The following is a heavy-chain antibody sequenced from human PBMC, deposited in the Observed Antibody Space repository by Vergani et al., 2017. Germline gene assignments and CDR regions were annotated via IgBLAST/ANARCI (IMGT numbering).Heavy chain of an antibody. Sequence: EVQLVESGGGLVQPGRSLRLSCTASGFTFGDYAMSWFRQAPGKGLEWVGFIRSKAYGGTTEYAASVKGRFTISRDDSKSIAYLQMNSLKTEDTAVYYCTRRLRELIWGKFDYYMDVWGKGTTVTVSS. CDR3: TRRLRELIWGKFDYYMDV. V-gene: IGHV3-49*03. D-gene: IGHD3-16*01. CDR1: GFTFGDYA. J-gene: IGHJ6*03. CDR2: IRSKAYGGTT.